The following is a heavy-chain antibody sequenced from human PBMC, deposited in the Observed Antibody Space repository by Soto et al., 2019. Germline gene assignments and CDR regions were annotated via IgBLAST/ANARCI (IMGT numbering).Heavy chain of an antibody. V-gene: IGHV1-69*12. CDR2: IIPIFGTA. CDR1: GGTFSSYA. CDR3: ARVRSNYDILTGYGVYYYYGMDV. J-gene: IGHJ6*02. Sequence: QVQLVQSGAEVKKPGSSVKVSCKASGGTFSSYAISWVRQAPGQGLEWMGGIIPIFGTANYAQKFQGRVTITADESTSTAYMGLSSLRSEDTAVYYCARVRSNYDILTGYGVYYYYGMDVWGQGTTVTVSS. D-gene: IGHD3-9*01.